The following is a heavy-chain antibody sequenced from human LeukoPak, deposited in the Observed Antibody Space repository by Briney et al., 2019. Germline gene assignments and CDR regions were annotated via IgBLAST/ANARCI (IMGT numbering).Heavy chain of an antibody. CDR3: ARGSMPITIFGVVMMTPLDY. D-gene: IGHD3-3*01. J-gene: IGHJ4*02. CDR2: VNPNSGNT. V-gene: IGHV1-8*01. Sequence: ASVKVSCKASGYTFTSYDINWVRQATGQGLEWMGWVNPNSGNTGYAQKFQGRVTMTRNTSISTAYMELSSLRSEDTAVYYCARGSMPITIFGVVMMTPLDYWGQGTLVTVSS. CDR1: GYTFTSYD.